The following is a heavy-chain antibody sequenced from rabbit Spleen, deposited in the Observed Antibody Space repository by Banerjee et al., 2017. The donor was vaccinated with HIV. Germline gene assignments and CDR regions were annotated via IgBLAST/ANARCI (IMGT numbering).Heavy chain of an antibody. D-gene: IGHD6-1*01. Sequence: QEQLVESGGGLVQPGGSLTLTCKASGFDLSSYYYMCWVRQAPGKGLEWIGCIATGSTGSNYHASWAKGRFTISKTSSTTVTLQLNSLTAADTATYFCARGFVSNGYIYAMGLWGPGTLVTVS. CDR3: ARGFVSNGYIYAMGL. CDR1: GFDLSSYYY. J-gene: IGHJ4*01. CDR2: IATGSTGSN. V-gene: IGHV1S45*01.